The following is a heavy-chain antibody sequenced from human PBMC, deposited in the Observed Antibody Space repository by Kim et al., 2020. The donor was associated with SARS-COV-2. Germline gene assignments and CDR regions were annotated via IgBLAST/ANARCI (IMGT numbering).Heavy chain of an antibody. D-gene: IGHD1-26*01. J-gene: IGHJ4*02. V-gene: IGHV1-46*01. Sequence: SYAQKFQGRVTMTRDTSTSTVYMELSSLRSEDTAVYYCARGGVERELPDYWGQGTLVTVSS. CDR3: ARGGVERELPDY.